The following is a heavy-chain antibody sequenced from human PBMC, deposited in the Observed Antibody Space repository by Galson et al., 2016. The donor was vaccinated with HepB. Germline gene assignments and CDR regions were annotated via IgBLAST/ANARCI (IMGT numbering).Heavy chain of an antibody. D-gene: IGHD3-10*01. J-gene: IGHJ4*02. CDR3: ATSYGSGTYFDY. CDR1: GDSISSSNYY. V-gene: IGHV4-39*01. CDR2: IYSSGAT. Sequence: ETLSLTCTVSGDSISSSNYYWGWIRQAPGTGLECIASIYSSGATYYNPSLESRVTMSTDTSKNQFSLKLSSVTAADTAVYYCATSYGSGTYFDYWGQGTLVTVSS.